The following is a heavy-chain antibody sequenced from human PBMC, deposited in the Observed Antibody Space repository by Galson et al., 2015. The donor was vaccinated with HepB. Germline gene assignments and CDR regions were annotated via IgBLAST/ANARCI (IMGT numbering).Heavy chain of an antibody. D-gene: IGHD5-18*01. J-gene: IGHJ4*02. CDR1: GFTFSSYS. V-gene: IGHV3-21*01. CDR2: ISSSSSYI. CDR3: ARGGNSYEFDY. Sequence: SLRLSCAASGFTFSSYSMNWVRQAPGKGLEWVSSISSSSSYIYYADSVKGRFTISRDNAKNSPYLQMNSLRAEDTAVYYCARGGNSYEFDYWGQGTLVTVSS.